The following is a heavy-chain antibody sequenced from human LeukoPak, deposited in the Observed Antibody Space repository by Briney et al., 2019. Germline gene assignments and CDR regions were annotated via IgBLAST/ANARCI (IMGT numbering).Heavy chain of an antibody. V-gene: IGHV3-23*01. CDR1: GFTFSSYA. CDR3: AHSGSYYRIDY. D-gene: IGHD3-10*01. CDR2: ISGSGGAT. J-gene: IGHJ4*02. Sequence: GGSLRLSCAASGFTFSSYAMSWVRQAPGKGLEWVSYISGSGGATYYADSVKGRFTFSRDNSKNTLYLQMNSLRAEDTAVYYCAHSGSYYRIDYWGQGTLVTVSS.